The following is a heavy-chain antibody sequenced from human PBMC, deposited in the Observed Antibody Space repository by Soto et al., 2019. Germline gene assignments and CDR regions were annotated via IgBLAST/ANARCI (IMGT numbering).Heavy chain of an antibody. CDR2: IYYTGST. CDR3: ARASLRAGRGFDY. CDR1: GGSISNSLNY. V-gene: IGHV4-39*07. J-gene: IGHJ4*02. D-gene: IGHD6-13*01. Sequence: SETLSLTCTVSGGSISNSLNYWGWIRQPPGKGLEWIGTIYYTGSTYYNPSLKSRVTISVDTSRNQFSLRLSSVTAADTAVYYCARASLRAGRGFDYWGQGTLVTVSS.